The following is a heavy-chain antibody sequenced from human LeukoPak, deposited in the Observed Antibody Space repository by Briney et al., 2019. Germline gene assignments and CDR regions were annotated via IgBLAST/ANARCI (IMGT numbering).Heavy chain of an antibody. CDR3: AKDPPSFGT. J-gene: IGHJ4*02. D-gene: IGHD1-1*01. CDR1: GFTFDDYA. V-gene: IGHV3-43*02. Sequence: GGSLRLSCTVSGFTFDDYAMHWVRQAPGKSLEWVSLITGDGSSTYYADSVKGRFTISRDNSKNSLYLEMNSLRTEDTALYYCAKDPPSFGTWGRGTLVTVSS. CDR2: ITGDGSST.